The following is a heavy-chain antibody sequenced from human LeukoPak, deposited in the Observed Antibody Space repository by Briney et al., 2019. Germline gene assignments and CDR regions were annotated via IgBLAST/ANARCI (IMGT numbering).Heavy chain of an antibody. CDR2: IYYSGST. Sequence: SETLSLTCTVSGGSISSSSYYWGWIRQPPGKGLEWIGSIYYSGSTYYNPSLKSRVTISVDTSKNQFSLKLSSVTAADTAVYYCARVTSEYYYDSSGIVDVWGKGTTVTVSS. D-gene: IGHD3-22*01. CDR3: ARVTSEYYYDSSGIVDV. V-gene: IGHV4-39*07. J-gene: IGHJ6*04. CDR1: GGSISSSSYY.